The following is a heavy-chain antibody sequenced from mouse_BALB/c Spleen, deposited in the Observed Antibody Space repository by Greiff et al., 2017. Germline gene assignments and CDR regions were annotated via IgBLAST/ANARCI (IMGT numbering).Heavy chain of an antibody. CDR2: FYPGSGSI. Sequence: QVQLKQSGAELVKPGASVKLSCKASGYTFTEYIIHWVKQRSGQGLEWIGWFYPGSGSIKYNEKFKDKATLTADKSSSTVYMELSRLTSEDSEVYFCARHEGFTTVGGGYFDVWGAGTTVTVSS. J-gene: IGHJ1*01. V-gene: IGHV1-62-2*01. D-gene: IGHD1-1*01. CDR1: GYTFTEYI. CDR3: ARHEGFTTVGGGYFDV.